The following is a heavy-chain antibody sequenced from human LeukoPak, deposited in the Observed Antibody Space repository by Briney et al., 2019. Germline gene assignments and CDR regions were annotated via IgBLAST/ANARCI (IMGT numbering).Heavy chain of an antibody. D-gene: IGHD5-12*01. CDR2: INNDGTDT. J-gene: IGHJ3*01. V-gene: IGHV3-74*01. Sequence: PGGSLGLSCAASGFTFRSLWIHWVRQAPGKGLVWVGRINNDGTDTIYADSVKGRFTVSRDNTKNTPYLQMNSLRVEDTAVYFCARGGFSHGFDVWGQGTVVTVSS. CDR3: ARGGFSHGFDV. CDR1: GFTFRSLW.